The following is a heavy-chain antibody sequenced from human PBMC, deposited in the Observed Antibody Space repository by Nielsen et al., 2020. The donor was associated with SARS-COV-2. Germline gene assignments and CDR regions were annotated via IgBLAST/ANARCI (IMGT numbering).Heavy chain of an antibody. J-gene: IGHJ6*02. CDR3: ARDPTGGIAAAGTELNYYGMDV. V-gene: IGHV4-31*02. CDR2: IYYSGST. Sequence: WIRQPPGKGLEWIGYIYYSGSTYYNPSLKSRVTISVDTSKNQFSLKLSSVTAADTAVYYCARDPTGGIAAAGTELNYYGMDVWGQGTTVTVSS. D-gene: IGHD6-13*01.